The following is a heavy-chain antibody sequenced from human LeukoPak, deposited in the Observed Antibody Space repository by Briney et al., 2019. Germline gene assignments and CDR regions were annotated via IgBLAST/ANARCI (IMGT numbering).Heavy chain of an antibody. D-gene: IGHD6-6*01. CDR1: GGSIRTYY. CDR3: ARVSAAARTFDS. J-gene: IGHJ4*02. Sequence: SEALSLTCTVSGGSIRTYYWSWIRQPPGKGLEWIGYIYYNGYTNYNPSLKSRVTISVDTSKDQFSLQLSSVSAADTAVYYCARVSAAARTFDSWGQGTLVTVSS. V-gene: IGHV4-59*01. CDR2: IYYNGYT.